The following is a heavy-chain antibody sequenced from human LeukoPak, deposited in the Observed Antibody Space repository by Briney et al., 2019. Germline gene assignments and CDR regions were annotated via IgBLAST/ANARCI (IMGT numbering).Heavy chain of an antibody. CDR3: ARDDSSDFDY. CDR2: IIPILAIA. V-gene: IGHV1-69*04. J-gene: IGHJ4*02. D-gene: IGHD3-22*01. Sequence: SVKVSCKASGGTFSSYAISWVRQAPGQGLEWMGRIIPILAIANYAQKFQGRVTITADKSTSTAYMELSSLRSEDTAVYYCARDDSSDFDYWGQGTLVTVSS. CDR1: GGTFSSYA.